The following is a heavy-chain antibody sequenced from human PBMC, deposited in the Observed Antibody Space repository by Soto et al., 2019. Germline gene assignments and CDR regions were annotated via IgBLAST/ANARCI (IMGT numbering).Heavy chain of an antibody. CDR2: ISGSGGST. CDR3: AKEAGYSSGWDISTFDY. J-gene: IGHJ4*02. D-gene: IGHD6-19*01. V-gene: IGHV3-23*01. Sequence: GGSLRLSCAASGFTFSSYAMSWVRQAPGKGLEWVSAISGSGGSTYYADSVKGRFTISRDNSKNTLYLQMNSLRAEDTAVYYCAKEAGYSSGWDISTFDYWGQGTLVTVSS. CDR1: GFTFSSYA.